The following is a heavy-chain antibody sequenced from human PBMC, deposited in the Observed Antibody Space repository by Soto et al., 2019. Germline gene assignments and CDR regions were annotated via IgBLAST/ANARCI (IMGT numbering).Heavy chain of an antibody. CDR1: GFSVSSNY. CDR3: ARHRHPRGTVGATSPLDP. V-gene: IGHV3-53*01. J-gene: IGHJ5*01. Sequence: GGSLRLSCAISGFSVSSNYLSWVRQAPGKGLEWVSVHYSGGSTYYADSVQGRFTISRDKSNNTLYLQMRRVRAEDTAVYFCARHRHPRGTVGATSPLDPWGRGTLGTVSS. D-gene: IGHD1-26*01. CDR2: HYSGGST.